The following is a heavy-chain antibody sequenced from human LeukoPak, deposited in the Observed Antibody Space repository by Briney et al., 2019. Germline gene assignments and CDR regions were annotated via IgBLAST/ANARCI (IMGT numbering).Heavy chain of an antibody. CDR3: ARVKETLWFGELYYFDY. J-gene: IGHJ4*02. Sequence: SETLSLTCTVSGGSISSYYWSWIRQPPGKGLEWIGYIYYSGSTNYNPSLKSRVTISVDTSKNQFSLKPSSVTAADTAVYYCARVKETLWFGELYYFDYWGQGTLVTVSS. V-gene: IGHV4-59*01. D-gene: IGHD3-10*01. CDR2: IYYSGST. CDR1: GGSISSYY.